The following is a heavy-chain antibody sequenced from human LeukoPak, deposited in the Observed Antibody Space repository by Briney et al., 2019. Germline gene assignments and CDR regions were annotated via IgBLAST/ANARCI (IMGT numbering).Heavy chain of an antibody. CDR3: ARVLLWFGELLLFDY. CDR1: GFTFSDHY. CDR2: TRNKANSYTT. D-gene: IGHD3-10*01. Sequence: GGSLRLSCAASGFTFSDHYMDWVRQAPGKGLEWVGRTRNKANSYTTEYAASVKGRFTISRDDSKNSLYLQMNSLKTEDTAVYYCARVLLWFGELLLFDYWGQGTLVTVSS. J-gene: IGHJ4*02. V-gene: IGHV3-72*01.